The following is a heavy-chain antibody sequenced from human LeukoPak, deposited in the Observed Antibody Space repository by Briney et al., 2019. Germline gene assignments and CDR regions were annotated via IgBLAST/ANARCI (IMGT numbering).Heavy chain of an antibody. D-gene: IGHD3-10*01. CDR3: AREHYYSSGSYYPI. V-gene: IGHV3-33*01. CDR1: GFTFSTYG. Sequence: GRSLSLSCAASGFTFSTYGMHWVRQAPGKGLEWVAIIWYDGSNKYYADSVKGRFTISRDNSKNTLYLQMNSLRGEDTAVYYCAREHYYSSGSYYPIWGQGTMLTVSS. CDR2: IWYDGSNK. J-gene: IGHJ3*02.